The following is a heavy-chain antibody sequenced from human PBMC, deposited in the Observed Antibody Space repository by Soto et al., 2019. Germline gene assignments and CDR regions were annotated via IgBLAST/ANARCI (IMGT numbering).Heavy chain of an antibody. CDR1: GASISAPGYS. CDR3: AARPYYYYGLDV. Sequence: SETLSLTCTVSGASISAPGYSCSWIRQPPGKAPEWIGYVYHNGNAYPKPSLKSPVTISRGGAKNQLSLKMTSVTAADTGLYYCAARPYYYYGLDVWGQGTTVTVSS. CDR2: VYHNGNA. V-gene: IGHV4-30-2*01. J-gene: IGHJ6*02. D-gene: IGHD3-10*01.